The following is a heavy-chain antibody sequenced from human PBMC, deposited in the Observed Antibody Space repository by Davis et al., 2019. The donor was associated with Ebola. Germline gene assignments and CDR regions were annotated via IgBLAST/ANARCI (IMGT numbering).Heavy chain of an antibody. CDR2: IKEDGSEQ. CDR1: GFTFTYSW. J-gene: IGHJ4*02. D-gene: IGHD5-24*01. V-gene: IGHV3-7*01. CDR3: ARDSGYSYYFKS. Sequence: GESLKISCAASGFTFTYSWMTWVRQAPGKGLEWVATIKEDGSEQHYVDSVKGRFTISRDDAKNSLSLQMNSLRAEDTAVYYCARDSGYSYYFKSWGQGVLVTVSS.